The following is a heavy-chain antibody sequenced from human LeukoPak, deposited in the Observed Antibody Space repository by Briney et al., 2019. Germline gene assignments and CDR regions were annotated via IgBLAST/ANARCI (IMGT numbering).Heavy chain of an antibody. CDR3: ARLSPGFWSAY. Sequence: PSETLSLTCTVSGGSISSSSYYWGWIRQPPGKGLEWIGSIYYSGSTYYNPSLKSRVTISVDTSKNQFSLKLSSVTAADTAVYYCARLSPGFWSAYWGQGTLVTVSS. CDR2: IYYSGST. J-gene: IGHJ4*02. CDR1: GGSISSSSYY. D-gene: IGHD3-3*01. V-gene: IGHV4-39*01.